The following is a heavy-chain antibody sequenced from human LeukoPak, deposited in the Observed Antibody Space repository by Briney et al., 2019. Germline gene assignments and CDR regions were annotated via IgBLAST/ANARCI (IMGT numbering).Heavy chain of an antibody. Sequence: PSETLSLTCTVSGGSISSGGYYWSWIRQHPGKGLEWIGYIYYSGSTYYNPSLESQVTISVDTSKNQFSLKLSSVTAADTAVYYCAISNEGYWFDPWGQGTLVTVSS. CDR1: GGSISSGGYY. CDR2: IYYSGST. V-gene: IGHV4-31*01. J-gene: IGHJ5*02. D-gene: IGHD1-1*01. CDR3: AISNEGYWFDP.